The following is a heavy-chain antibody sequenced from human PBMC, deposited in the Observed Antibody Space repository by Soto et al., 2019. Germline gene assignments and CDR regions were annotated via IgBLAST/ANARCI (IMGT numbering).Heavy chain of an antibody. CDR3: ARGGDVNYYHGMDV. CDR1: GYTFTSYG. V-gene: IGHV1-18*01. D-gene: IGHD5-12*01. J-gene: IGHJ6*02. Sequence: QVQLVQSGGEVKKPGASVKLSCTASGYTFTSYGISWVRQAPGQGLEGMGWISAYNGKTNYAHNVQGTVTMTTDTSTRTAYMDLRSLRSDDTAVYYCARGGDVNYYHGMDVWGQGTTVTVSS. CDR2: ISAYNGKT.